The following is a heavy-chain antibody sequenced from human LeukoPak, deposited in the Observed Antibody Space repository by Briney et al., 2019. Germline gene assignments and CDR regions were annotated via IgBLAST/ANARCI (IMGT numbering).Heavy chain of an antibody. CDR2: IKTGGGTP. V-gene: IGHV3-15*01. CDR1: GFTFSEAW. Sequence: PGGSLRLSCAASGFTFSEAWMSWVRQAPGKGLEWVGLIKTGGGTPDYAAPVKGRFTISRDDSKNTLYLQMSSLKVEDTAVYFCQGEPAGWGQGTLVTVSS. CDR3: QGEPAG. D-gene: IGHD1-14*01. J-gene: IGHJ4*02.